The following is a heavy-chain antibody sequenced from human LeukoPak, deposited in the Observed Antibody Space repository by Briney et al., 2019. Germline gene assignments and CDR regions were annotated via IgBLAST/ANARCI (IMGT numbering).Heavy chain of an antibody. D-gene: IGHD5-24*01. CDR3: ARETRVRWTDY. CDR1: GFTFSDYY. J-gene: IGHJ4*02. Sequence: GGSLRLSCAASGFTFSDYYMSWIRQAPGKGLEWLSYISSSGTTIYYAGSVKGRFTISRDNAKNSLYLQMNSLRAEDTAVYYCARETRVRWTDYWGQGILVTVSS. V-gene: IGHV3-11*04. CDR2: ISSSGTTI.